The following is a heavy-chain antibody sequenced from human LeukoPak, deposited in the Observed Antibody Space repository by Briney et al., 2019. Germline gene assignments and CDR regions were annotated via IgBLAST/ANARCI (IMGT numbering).Heavy chain of an antibody. CDR1: RDTFTSYD. Sequence: ASVKVSCKASRDTFTSYDINWVRQATGQGLEWMGWMNPNSGNTGYAQKFQGRVTMTRNTSISTAYMELSSLRSEDTAVYYCARDSLNNYYYYYYMDVWGKGTTVTVSS. D-gene: IGHD5-18*01. CDR3: ARDSLNNYYYYYYMDV. CDR2: MNPNSGNT. J-gene: IGHJ6*03. V-gene: IGHV1-8*01.